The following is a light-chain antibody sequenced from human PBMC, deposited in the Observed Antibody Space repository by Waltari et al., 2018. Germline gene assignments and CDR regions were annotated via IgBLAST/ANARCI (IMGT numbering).Light chain of an antibody. J-gene: IGKJ1*01. CDR1: SVLYNSKNKNY. V-gene: IGKV4-1*01. Sequence: SVLYNSKNKNYLAWYQHKPGQPPKLLIYWASTRQSGVPDRFSGGGSGTDFTLTISSLQAEDVAVYYCQQYYSSPRTFGQGTKVEIK. CDR2: WAS. CDR3: QQYYSSPRT.